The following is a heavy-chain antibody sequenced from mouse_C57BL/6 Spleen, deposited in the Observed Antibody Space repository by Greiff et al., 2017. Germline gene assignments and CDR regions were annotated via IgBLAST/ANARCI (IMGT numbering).Heavy chain of an antibody. D-gene: IGHD1-1*01. J-gene: IGHJ2*01. CDR2: IYPRSGNT. CDR1: GYTFTSYG. V-gene: IGHV1-81*01. CDR3: ANYYGSSYFDY. Sequence: QVQLQQSGAELARPGASVKLSCKASGYTFTSYGISWVKQRTGQGLEWIGEIYPRSGNTYSNEKFKGKATLTADKASSTAYMELRSLTSEDSAVYFCANYYGSSYFDYWGQGTTLTVSS.